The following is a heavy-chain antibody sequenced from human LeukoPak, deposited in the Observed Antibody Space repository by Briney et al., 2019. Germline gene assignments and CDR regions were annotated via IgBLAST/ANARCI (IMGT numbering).Heavy chain of an antibody. V-gene: IGHV1-18*01. CDR3: ARVVRYDSWSGWGYYYYYMDV. D-gene: IGHD3-3*01. CDR1: GYTFTSYG. J-gene: IGHJ6*03. Sequence: RASVKVSCKASGYTFTSYGISWVRQAPGQGLEWMGWISAYNGNTNYAQKLQGRVTMTTDTSTSTAYMELRSLRSDDTAVYYCARVVRYDSWSGWGYYYYYMDVWGKGTTVTVSS. CDR2: ISAYNGNT.